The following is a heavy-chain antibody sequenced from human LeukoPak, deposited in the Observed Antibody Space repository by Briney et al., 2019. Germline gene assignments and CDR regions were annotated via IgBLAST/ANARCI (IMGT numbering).Heavy chain of an antibody. CDR1: GFTFSSYN. V-gene: IGHV3-21*01. CDR3: VRIPNSANFPNWFDP. Sequence: GGSLRLSCAASGFTFSSYNMNWVRQAPEKGLEWISSISGSSAYIYYADSVKGRFTISRDNAKNSLYLQMNSLRAADTAMYYCVRIPNSANFPNWFDPCGQGTLVTVSS. J-gene: IGHJ5*02. CDR2: ISGSSAYI. D-gene: IGHD2/OR15-2a*01.